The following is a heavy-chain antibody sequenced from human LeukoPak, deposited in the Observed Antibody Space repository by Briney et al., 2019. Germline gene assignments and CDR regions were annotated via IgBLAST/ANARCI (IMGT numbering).Heavy chain of an antibody. D-gene: IGHD2-15*01. V-gene: IGHV3-53*01. CDR2: ISGGDYS. CDR1: GFNFNDYG. Sequence: PGGTLRLSCAASGFNFNDYGMIWVRQAPGKGLEWVSGISGGDYSDHADSVKGRFTISRDNSKNTLYLQMNSLRAEDTAVYYCARGGGLDYYYYYMDVWGKGTTVTISS. J-gene: IGHJ6*03. CDR3: ARGGGLDYYYYYMDV.